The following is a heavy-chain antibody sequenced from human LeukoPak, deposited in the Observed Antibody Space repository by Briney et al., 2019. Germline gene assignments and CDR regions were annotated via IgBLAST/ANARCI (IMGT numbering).Heavy chain of an antibody. D-gene: IGHD3/OR15-3a*01. CDR3: ARGAGGLDY. CDR2: ISGSGDST. V-gene: IGHV3-23*01. CDR1: GFAFNSYV. J-gene: IGHJ4*02. Sequence: GGSLRLSCAASGFAFNSYVMTWVRQAPGKGLDWFSAISGSGDSTYYADSVKGRFTISRDNAKNSLYLQMNSLRAEDTAVYYCARGAGGLDYWGQGALVTVSS.